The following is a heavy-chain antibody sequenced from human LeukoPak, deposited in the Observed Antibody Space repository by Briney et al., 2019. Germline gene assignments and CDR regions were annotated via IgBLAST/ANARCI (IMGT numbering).Heavy chain of an antibody. CDR2: ISAYNGNT. Sequence: GASVKVSCKASGYTFTSYGISWVRQAPGQGLEWMGWISAYNGNTNYAQKLQGRVTMTTDTSTSTAYMELRSLRSDDTAVYYCARDFVPAAIIPVRYFDYWGQGTLVTVSS. CDR3: ARDFVPAAIIPVRYFDY. CDR1: GYTFTSYG. D-gene: IGHD2-2*01. J-gene: IGHJ4*02. V-gene: IGHV1-18*01.